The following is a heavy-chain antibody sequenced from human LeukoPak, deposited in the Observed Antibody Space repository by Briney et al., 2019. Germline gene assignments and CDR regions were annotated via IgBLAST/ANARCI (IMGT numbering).Heavy chain of an antibody. CDR3: AREGYDLNYYYYGMDV. Sequence: PSGTLSLTCTVSGGSISSGGYYWSWIRQHPGKGLEWIGYIYYSGSTYYNPSLKSRVTISVDTSKNQFSLKLSPVTAADTAVYYCAREGYDLNYYYYGMDVWGQGTTVTVSS. CDR1: GGSISSGGYY. D-gene: IGHD5-12*01. CDR2: IYYSGST. V-gene: IGHV4-31*03. J-gene: IGHJ6*02.